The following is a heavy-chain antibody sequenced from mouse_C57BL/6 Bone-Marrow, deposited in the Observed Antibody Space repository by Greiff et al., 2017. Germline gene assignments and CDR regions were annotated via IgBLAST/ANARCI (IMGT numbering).Heavy chain of an antibody. J-gene: IGHJ2*01. D-gene: IGHD1-1*01. V-gene: IGHV1-19*01. Sequence: VQLQQSGPVLVKPGASVKMSCKASGYTFTDYYMNWVKQSHGKSLEWIGVINPYNGGTSYNQKFKGKATLTVDKASSTAYMELNSLTSEDSAVYYCARLGPTTDYFDYWGQGTTLTVSS. CDR1: GYTFTDYY. CDR2: INPYNGGT. CDR3: ARLGPTTDYFDY.